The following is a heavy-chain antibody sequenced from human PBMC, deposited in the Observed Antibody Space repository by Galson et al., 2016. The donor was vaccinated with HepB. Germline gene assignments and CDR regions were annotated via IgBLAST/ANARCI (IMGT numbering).Heavy chain of an antibody. CDR2: IWYDGSNK. V-gene: IGHV3-33*01. CDR1: GFTFSRFG. CDR3: ARAPTFDYDVSGYYPYYFDY. J-gene: IGHJ4*02. Sequence: SLRLSCAPSGFTFSRFGMHWVRQAPGKGLEWVAAIWYDGSNKYYADSVKGRFAISRDNSKNTLYLQMDSLRAEDTAVYFCARAPTFDYDVSGYYPYYFDYWGQGTLVTVSS. D-gene: IGHD3-22*01.